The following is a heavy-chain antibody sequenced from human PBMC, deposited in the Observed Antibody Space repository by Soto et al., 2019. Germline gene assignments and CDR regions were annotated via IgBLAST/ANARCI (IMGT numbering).Heavy chain of an antibody. J-gene: IGHJ4*02. CDR1: GFTFSSYA. V-gene: IGHV3-30-3*01. Sequence: GGSLRLSCAASGFTFSSYAMHWVRQAPGKGLEWVAVISYDGSNKYYADSVKGRFTISRDNSKNTLYLQMNSLRAEDTAVYYCASLLPSILCWGQGTLVTVSS. D-gene: IGHD2-21*01. CDR3: ASLLPSILC. CDR2: ISYDGSNK.